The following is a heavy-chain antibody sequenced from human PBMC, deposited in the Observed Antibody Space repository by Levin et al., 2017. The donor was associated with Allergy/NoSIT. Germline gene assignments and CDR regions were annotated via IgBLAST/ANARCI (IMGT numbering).Heavy chain of an antibody. Sequence: GESLKISCAASGFTFSSYGMHWVRQAPGKGLEWVAVIWYDGSNKYYADSVKGRFTISRDNSKSTVFLQMNSLRAEDTAVYYCARSNRMELAAMRGPFDIWGQGTMVTVSS. CDR3: ARSNRMELAAMRGPFDI. J-gene: IGHJ3*02. D-gene: IGHD1-7*01. CDR2: IWYDGSNK. CDR1: GFTFSSYG. V-gene: IGHV3-33*01.